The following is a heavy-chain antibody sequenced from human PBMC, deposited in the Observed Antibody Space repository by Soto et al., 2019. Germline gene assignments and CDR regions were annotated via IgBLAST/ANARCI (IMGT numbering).Heavy chain of an antibody. CDR2: ISGGGDST. CDR1: GFTFSNYA. Sequence: EVQLLDSGGGLVQPGGSLRLSCEASGFTFSNYAMNWVRQAPGKGLEWVLGISGGGDSTYYADSVKGRFTISRDNSKNTVFLAMNSMRAEDTAVYYCAKERLARGFDYWGQGTLVTVSS. V-gene: IGHV3-23*01. CDR3: AKERLARGFDY. J-gene: IGHJ4*02.